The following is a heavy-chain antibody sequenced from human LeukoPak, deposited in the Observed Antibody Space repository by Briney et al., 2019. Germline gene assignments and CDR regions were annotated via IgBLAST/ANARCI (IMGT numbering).Heavy chain of an antibody. CDR3: TRSYDSNGYSVGFDF. D-gene: IGHD3-22*01. J-gene: IGHJ4*02. CDR2: IYTSGTT. V-gene: IGHV4-4*07. CDR1: GGSMSSYY. Sequence: SETLSLTCTVCGGSMSSYYWSWIRQPAGKGREWSGRIYTSGTTNYNPSLNSRVTISVDTSKNQFSLKLSSVTAADTAVYYCTRSYDSNGYSVGFDFWGQGTLVTVSS.